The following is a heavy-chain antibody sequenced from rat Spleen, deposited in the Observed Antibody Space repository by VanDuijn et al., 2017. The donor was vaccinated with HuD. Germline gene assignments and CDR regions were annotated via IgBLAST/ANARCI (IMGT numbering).Heavy chain of an antibody. CDR2: MTYDGTST. CDR3: TAGGGYWDY. D-gene: IGHD1-11*01. J-gene: IGHJ2*01. CDR1: GFTFSNYD. V-gene: IGHV5-20*01. Sequence: EVQLVESGGGLVQPGRSMKLSCAASGFTFSNYDMAWVRQAPTKGLEWVASMTYDGTSTYYRDFVKGRFTISRDNAKSTLYLQMDSLRSEDTATYYCTAGGGYWDYWGQGVMVTVSS.